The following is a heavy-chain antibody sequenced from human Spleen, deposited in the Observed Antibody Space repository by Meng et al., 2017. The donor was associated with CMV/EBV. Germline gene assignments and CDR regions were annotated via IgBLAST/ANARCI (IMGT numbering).Heavy chain of an antibody. Sequence: SETLSLTCTVSGGSISSSSYYWGWIRQPPGKGLEWIGSIYYSGSTYYNPSLKSRVTISVDTSKNQSSLKLSSVTAADTAVYYCARDNGVVPAAMVDYYYYYGMDVWGQGTTVTVSS. CDR2: IYYSGST. D-gene: IGHD2-2*01. CDR1: GGSISSSSYY. V-gene: IGHV4-39*07. CDR3: ARDNGVVPAAMVDYYYYYGMDV. J-gene: IGHJ6*02.